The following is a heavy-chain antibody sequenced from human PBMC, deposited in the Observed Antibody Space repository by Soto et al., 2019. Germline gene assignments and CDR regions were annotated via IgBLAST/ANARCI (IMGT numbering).Heavy chain of an antibody. J-gene: IGHJ3*02. CDR2: IYYSGST. V-gene: IGHV4-39*01. Sequence: QLQPQESGPGLVKPSETLSLTCTVSGGSISSSSYYWGWIRQPPGKGLEWIGSIYYSGSTYYNPSLQSRVTISVDTSKNHFSLKLSSVTAADTAVYYCARVYSSSSDAFDIWGQGTMVTVSS. CDR3: ARVYSSSSDAFDI. D-gene: IGHD6-13*01. CDR1: GGSISSSSYY.